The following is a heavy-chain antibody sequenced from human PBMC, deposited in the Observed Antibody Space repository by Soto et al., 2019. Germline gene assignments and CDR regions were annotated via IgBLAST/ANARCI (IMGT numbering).Heavy chain of an antibody. CDR2: IYYSGST. V-gene: IGHV4-39*01. CDR3: ARHIKRVGSSSWPRRYYGMDV. D-gene: IGHD6-13*01. J-gene: IGHJ6*02. CDR1: GGSISSGDYY. Sequence: SETLSLTCSVSGGSISSGDYYWNWIRQHPGKGLEWIGSIYYSGSTYYNPSLKSRVTISVDTSKNQFSLKLSSVTAADTAVYYCARHIKRVGSSSWPRRYYGMDVWGQGTTVTVSS.